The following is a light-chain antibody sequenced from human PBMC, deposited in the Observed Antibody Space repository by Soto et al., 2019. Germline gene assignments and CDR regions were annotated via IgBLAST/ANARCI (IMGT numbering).Light chain of an antibody. Sequence: IAMTQSGLCLPVTPGESATLSCRASQYINTRLAWYQHRPGQAPRLLIYQTSIRAAGIPARFSASGSATDFTLTISDVQPEDFALYYCHQRHSWPRTFGQGTKVDIK. CDR2: QTS. CDR1: QYINTR. J-gene: IGKJ1*01. V-gene: IGKV3-11*01. CDR3: HQRHSWPRT.